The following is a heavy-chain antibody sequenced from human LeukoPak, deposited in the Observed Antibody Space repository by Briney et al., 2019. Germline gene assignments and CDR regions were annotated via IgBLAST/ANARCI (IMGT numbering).Heavy chain of an antibody. CDR1: GYSISNGYY. Sequence: MASETLSLTCTVSGYSISNGYYWGWVRQPPGKGLEWIGSVYHSGSTYYNPSLKSRVTISVDTSKNQFSLKLNSVTAADTAVYYCARPLGYCNTVCCYGALWYWGQGTLVTVSS. D-gene: IGHD2-2*01. CDR3: ARPLGYCNTVCCYGALWY. V-gene: IGHV4-38-2*02. CDR2: VYHSGST. J-gene: IGHJ4*02.